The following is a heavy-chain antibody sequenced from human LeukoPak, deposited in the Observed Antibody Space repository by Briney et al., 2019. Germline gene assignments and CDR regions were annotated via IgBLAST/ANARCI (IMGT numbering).Heavy chain of an antibody. V-gene: IGHV1-18*01. CDR1: GYTFTSYG. J-gene: IGHJ3*02. D-gene: IGHD3-3*01. CDR3: ARGLRFMEWFTNDAFDI. Sequence: ASVKVSCKASGYTFTSYGISWVRQAPGQGLEWMGWISTYNGNTNYAQKVQGRVTMTTDTSTSTAYMELRRMRSDATAVYYCARGLRFMEWFTNDAFDIWGQGTMVTVSS. CDR2: ISTYNGNT.